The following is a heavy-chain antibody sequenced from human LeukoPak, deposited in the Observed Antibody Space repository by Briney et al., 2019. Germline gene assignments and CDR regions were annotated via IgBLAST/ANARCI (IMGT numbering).Heavy chain of an antibody. CDR1: GGSISSSSHS. CDR2: IYYTGRT. Sequence: SETLSFTCTVSGGSISSSSHSWGWIRQPPGKGLEWTGTIYYTGRTYYNPSLESRLTISVDTSKNQFSLKLASVTAADTAIYYCAQSLGSGNWIGNWFDPWGQGTLVTVSS. J-gene: IGHJ5*02. V-gene: IGHV4-39*01. D-gene: IGHD1-1*01. CDR3: AQSLGSGNWIGNWFDP.